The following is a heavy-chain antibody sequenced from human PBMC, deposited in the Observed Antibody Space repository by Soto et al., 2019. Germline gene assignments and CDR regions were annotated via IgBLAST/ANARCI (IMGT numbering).Heavy chain of an antibody. CDR2: ITTSDDIT. Sequence: GGSLRLSCAASGFIFKDFAMSWFRQAPGKGLEWVSTITTSDDITYSADSVRGRFTISRDNAKNTLFLQMSSLRAEDTAVYYCARTEYSSGWDKCFDYWGQGTLVTVSS. CDR1: GFIFKDFA. J-gene: IGHJ4*02. CDR3: ARTEYSSGWDKCFDY. D-gene: IGHD6-19*01. V-gene: IGHV3-23*01.